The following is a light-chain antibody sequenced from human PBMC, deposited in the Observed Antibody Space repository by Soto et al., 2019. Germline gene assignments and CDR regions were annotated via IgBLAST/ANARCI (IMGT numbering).Light chain of an antibody. CDR1: QSVLHSSNNKNY. CDR2: WAS. V-gene: IGKV4-1*01. J-gene: IGKJ3*01. Sequence: DIVMTQSPDSLAVSLGERATINCKSSQSVLHSSNNKNYLAWYQQKPGQPPKLLIYWASTRESGVPDRFSCSWSGTDFTLAISNLRPEDVAVYYCQQYYSTPITFGPGTKVDIK. CDR3: QQYYSTPIT.